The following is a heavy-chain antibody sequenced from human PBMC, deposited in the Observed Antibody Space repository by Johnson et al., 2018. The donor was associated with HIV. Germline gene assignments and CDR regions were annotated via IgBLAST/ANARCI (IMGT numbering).Heavy chain of an antibody. D-gene: IGHD3-22*01. CDR3: ARTRLELSSGYPDAFDI. CDR2: IKKDGSEQ. Sequence: VLLVESGGGLVQPGGSLRLSCAASGFTFSSYLMSWVRQAPGKGLEWVANIKKDGSEQSYVDSVRGRFTISRDNTKNSLYLQMNSLRAEETAVYYCARTRLELSSGYPDAFDIWDQGTMVTVSS. CDR1: GFTFSSYL. V-gene: IGHV3-7*02. J-gene: IGHJ3*02.